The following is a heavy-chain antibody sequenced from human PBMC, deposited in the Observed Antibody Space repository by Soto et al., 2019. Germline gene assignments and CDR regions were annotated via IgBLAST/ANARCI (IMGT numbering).Heavy chain of an antibody. CDR3: ARGAVYGDPQGDYYYYGMDV. Sequence: TSETLSLTCTVSGGSISSGDYYWSWIRQPPGKGLEWIGYIYYSGSTYYNPSLKSRVTISVDTSKNQFSLKLSSVTAADTAVYYCARGAVYGDPQGDYYYYGMDVWGQGTTVTVSS. V-gene: IGHV4-30-4*01. D-gene: IGHD4-17*01. J-gene: IGHJ6*02. CDR1: GGSISSGDYY. CDR2: IYYSGST.